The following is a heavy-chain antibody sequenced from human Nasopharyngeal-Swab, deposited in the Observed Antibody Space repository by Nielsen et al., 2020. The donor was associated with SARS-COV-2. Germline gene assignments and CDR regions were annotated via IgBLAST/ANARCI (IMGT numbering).Heavy chain of an antibody. D-gene: IGHD3-10*01. CDR1: GGSISSSSYY. Sequence: SETLSLTCTVSGGSISSSSYYWGWIRQPPGKGLEWIGSIFYSGSTYYNPSLKSRVTISVDTSKNQFSLRLSSVTAADTAVYYCARLAPIMVRGVPDAFDIWGQGTMVTVSS. CDR2: IFYSGST. J-gene: IGHJ3*02. CDR3: ARLAPIMVRGVPDAFDI. V-gene: IGHV4-39*01.